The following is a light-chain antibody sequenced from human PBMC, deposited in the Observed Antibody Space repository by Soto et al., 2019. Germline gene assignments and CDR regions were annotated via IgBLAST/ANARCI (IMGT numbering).Light chain of an antibody. V-gene: IGKV1-5*03. CDR1: QSISSW. Sequence: SRRTPSPSTLHTPVGARAPITSLASQSISSWLAWYQQKPGKAPKLLIYKASNLKSGVPSRFSGSGSGTEFTLTISSLQPDDFATYYCQQRNSYPRTFGQGTKVDI. CDR2: KAS. J-gene: IGKJ2*01. CDR3: QQRNSYPRT.